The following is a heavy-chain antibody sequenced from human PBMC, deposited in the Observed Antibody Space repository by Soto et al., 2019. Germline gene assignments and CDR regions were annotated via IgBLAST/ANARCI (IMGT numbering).Heavy chain of an antibody. Sequence: GGSLRLSCAASGFTFSSYWMHWVRQAPGKGQVWVSRINSDGSSTSYADSVKGRFTISRDNAKNTLYLQMNSLRAEDTAVYYCAREGKEYYDFWSGYYTAHYYYYMDVWGKGTTVTVSS. V-gene: IGHV3-74*01. CDR1: GFTFSSYW. CDR2: INSDGSST. D-gene: IGHD3-3*01. CDR3: AREGKEYYDFWSGYYTAHYYYYMDV. J-gene: IGHJ6*03.